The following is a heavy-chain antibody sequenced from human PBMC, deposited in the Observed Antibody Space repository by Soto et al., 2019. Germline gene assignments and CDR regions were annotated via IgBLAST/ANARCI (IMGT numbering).Heavy chain of an antibody. V-gene: IGHV4-4*02. CDR3: ARRDGCSNGVCFMNYFDS. CDR1: GGSISDRNW. Sequence: PSETLSLTCTISGGSISDRNWWSWVRQAPEKGLEWVGEISHSGITNYNPSLQGRVAISLDKSKRQFSLNLRSVTAADTAFYYCARRDGCSNGVCFMNYFDSWGQGTQVTVSS. J-gene: IGHJ4*02. D-gene: IGHD2-8*01. CDR2: ISHSGIT.